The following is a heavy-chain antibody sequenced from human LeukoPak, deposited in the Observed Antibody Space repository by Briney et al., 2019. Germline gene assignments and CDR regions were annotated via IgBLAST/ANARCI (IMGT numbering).Heavy chain of an antibody. CDR3: ARRKSGNFGSWIEY. J-gene: IGHJ4*01. Sequence: SETLSLTCTVSGGSISDYYWGWTRQPPGKELEWIGYIYFSGNTNYNPSLKSRVTMSVDTSKNQFSLSLSSVTVADTAVYYCARRKSGNFGSWIEYWG. V-gene: IGHV4-59*08. CDR2: IYFSGNT. CDR1: GGSISDYY. D-gene: IGHD6-13*01.